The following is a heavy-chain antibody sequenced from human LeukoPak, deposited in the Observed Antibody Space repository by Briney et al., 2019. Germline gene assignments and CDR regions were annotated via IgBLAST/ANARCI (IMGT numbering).Heavy chain of an antibody. CDR1: GFTFSSYG. CDR3: ARVQRGIAVALDY. Sequence: PGGSLRLSCAASGFTFSSYGMHWVRQAPGKGLEWVSYISTTGSSIYYADSVKGRFTISRDNVKSLLYLQMNSLRAEDTAVYYCARVQRGIAVALDYWGQGTLATVSS. CDR2: ISTTGSSI. J-gene: IGHJ4*02. D-gene: IGHD6-19*01. V-gene: IGHV3-48*04.